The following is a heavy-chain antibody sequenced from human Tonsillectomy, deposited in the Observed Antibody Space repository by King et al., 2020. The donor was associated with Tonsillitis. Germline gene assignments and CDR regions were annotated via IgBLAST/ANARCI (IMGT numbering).Heavy chain of an antibody. V-gene: IGHV3-30*02. CDR2: IRYYDNNK. D-gene: IGHD5-12*01. J-gene: IGHJ4*02. CDR3: AKPYSGYDFYFDY. Sequence: MEWVRQAPGKGLEWVAFIRYYDNNKYADSVKGRFTISRDNSKHTLYLQMNSLGAEDTAVYYCAKPYSGYDFYFDYGGLGTLVTVSS.